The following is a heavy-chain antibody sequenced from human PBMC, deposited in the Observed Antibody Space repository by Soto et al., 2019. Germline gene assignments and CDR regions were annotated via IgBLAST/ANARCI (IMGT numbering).Heavy chain of an antibody. CDR2: IYYSGST. J-gene: IGHJ5*02. Sequence: KASETLSLTCTVSGGSISSGDYYWSWIRQPPGKGLEWIGYIYYSGSTYYNPSLKSRVTISVDTSKNQFSLKLSSVTAADTAVYYCARENGLAMVRGVIMGNWFDPWGQGTLVTVSS. CDR3: ARENGLAMVRGVIMGNWFDP. D-gene: IGHD3-10*01. V-gene: IGHV4-30-4*01. CDR1: GGSISSGDYY.